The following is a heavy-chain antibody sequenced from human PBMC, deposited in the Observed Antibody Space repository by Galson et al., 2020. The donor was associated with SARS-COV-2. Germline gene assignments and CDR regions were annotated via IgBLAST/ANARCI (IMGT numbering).Heavy chain of an antibody. D-gene: IGHD6-19*01. J-gene: IGHJ3*01. V-gene: IGHV1-69*13. CDR1: GGTFSSYD. CDR3: ARDGLVAASTDGFDL. Sequence: SVKVSCKASGGTFSSYDISWVRQAPGQGLEWMGGIIPIFGTANYEQKFQGRVTITADESTHTAYMALRSLRSEDTAMYYCARDGLVAASTDGFDLWGQGTMVTVSA. CDR2: IIPIFGTA.